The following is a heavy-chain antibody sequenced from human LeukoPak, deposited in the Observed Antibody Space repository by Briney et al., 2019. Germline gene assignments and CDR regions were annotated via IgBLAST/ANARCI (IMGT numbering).Heavy chain of an antibody. J-gene: IGHJ5*02. Sequence: ASVKVSCKASGYTFTSYGISWVRQAPGQGLEWMGGFDPEDGETIYAQKFQGRVTMTEDTSTDTAYMELSSLRSEDTAVYYCATFRYSSSWHNWFDPWGQGTLVTVSS. V-gene: IGHV1-24*01. CDR3: ATFRYSSSWHNWFDP. CDR2: FDPEDGET. CDR1: GYTFTSYG. D-gene: IGHD6-13*01.